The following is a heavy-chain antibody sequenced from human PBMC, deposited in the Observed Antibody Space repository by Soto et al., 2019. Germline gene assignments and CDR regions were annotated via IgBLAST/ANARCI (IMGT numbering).Heavy chain of an antibody. CDR2: IIPIFGKA. J-gene: IGHJ6*02. CDR3: SRDWTISGYIYGSFQNYYYYYGMDV. CDR1: GGTFSSYA. V-gene: IGHV1-69*06. Sequence: QVQLVQSGAEVKKPGSSVKVSCKASGGTFSSYAISWVRQAPGQGLEWMGGIIPIFGKANYAQKFQGRGTITADKSPSTAYMELSSLRSEDTAVYYYSRDWTISGYIYGSFQNYYYYYGMDVWGQGTTVTVFS. D-gene: IGHD5-18*01.